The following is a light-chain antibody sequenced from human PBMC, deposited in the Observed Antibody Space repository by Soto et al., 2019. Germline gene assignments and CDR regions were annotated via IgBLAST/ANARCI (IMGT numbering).Light chain of an antibody. CDR2: GAS. Sequence: EIVMTQSPDTLSVSPGEGATLSCRASQIIVTNLAWYQQKPGQAPRLLISGASIRANGIPARFSGSGSGAEFTLTISSLQSEDFAVYFWQQYHDWPLTFGGGTRVEIK. J-gene: IGKJ4*01. CDR3: QQYHDWPLT. CDR1: QIIVTN. V-gene: IGKV3-15*01.